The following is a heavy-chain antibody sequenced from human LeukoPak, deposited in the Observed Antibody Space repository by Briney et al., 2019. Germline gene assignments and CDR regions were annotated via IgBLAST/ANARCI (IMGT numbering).Heavy chain of an antibody. Sequence: GGSLRLSCAASGFTFSSYGMHWVRQAPGKGLEWVAVISYDGSNKYYADSVKGRFTISRDNSKNTLYLQMNSLRAEDTAVYYCAKGSMVRGVIGAFDIWGQGTMVTVSS. J-gene: IGHJ3*02. CDR2: ISYDGSNK. CDR1: GFTFSSYG. D-gene: IGHD3-10*01. V-gene: IGHV3-30*18. CDR3: AKGSMVRGVIGAFDI.